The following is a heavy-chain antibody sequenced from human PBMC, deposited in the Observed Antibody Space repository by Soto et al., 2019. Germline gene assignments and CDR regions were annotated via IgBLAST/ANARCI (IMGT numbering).Heavy chain of an antibody. V-gene: IGHV4-30-2*03. CDR1: GGSISSGGYS. J-gene: IGHJ5*02. D-gene: IGHD3-22*01. Sequence: PSETLSLTCAVSGGSISSGGYSWSWIRQPPGKGLEWIGTIFHSGGTYYTPSLKSRVTMSVDTSNNQFSLKLSSVTAADTVVYYCARQASGYYYGWFDPWGQGTLVTVSS. CDR2: IFHSGGT. CDR3: ARQASGYYYGWFDP.